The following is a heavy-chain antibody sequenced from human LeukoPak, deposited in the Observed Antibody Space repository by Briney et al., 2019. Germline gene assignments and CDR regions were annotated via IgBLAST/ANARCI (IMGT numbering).Heavy chain of an antibody. Sequence: SETLSLTCTVSGGSISSYYWSCIRQPPGKGLEWIGYIYYSGSTDYSPSPKSRVTISVDTSKNQFSLKLRSVTAADTAVYYCAREVVVAATRNWFDPRGQGTLVTVSS. CDR1: GGSISSYY. V-gene: IGHV4-59*12. CDR2: IYYSGST. CDR3: AREVVVAATRNWFDP. J-gene: IGHJ5*02. D-gene: IGHD2-15*01.